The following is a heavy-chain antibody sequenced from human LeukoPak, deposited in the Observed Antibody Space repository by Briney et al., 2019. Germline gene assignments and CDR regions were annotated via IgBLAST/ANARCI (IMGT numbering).Heavy chain of an antibody. CDR3: ARDLSAIVATGWFGP. Sequence: SETLSLTCTVSGGSISSGDYYWSWIRQPPGKGLEWIGYIYYSGSTYYNPSLKSRVTISVDTSKNQFSLKLSSVTAADTAVYYCARDLSAIVATGWFGPWGQGTLVTVSS. V-gene: IGHV4-30-4*01. CDR1: GGSISSGDYY. D-gene: IGHD5-12*01. J-gene: IGHJ5*02. CDR2: IYYSGST.